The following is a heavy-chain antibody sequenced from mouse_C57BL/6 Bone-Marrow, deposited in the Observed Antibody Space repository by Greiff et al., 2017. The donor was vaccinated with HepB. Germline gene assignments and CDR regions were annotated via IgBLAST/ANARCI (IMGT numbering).Heavy chain of an antibody. CDR3: ARDKNYYGSSSPFDY. CDR1: GFTFSSYA. Sequence: EVKLVESGGGLVKPGGSLKLSCAASGFTFSSYAMSWVRQTPEKRLEWVATISDGGSYTYYPDNVKGRFTISRDNAKNNLYLQMSHLKSEDTAMYYCARDKNYYGSSSPFDYWGQGTTLTVSS. V-gene: IGHV5-4*01. CDR2: ISDGGSYT. J-gene: IGHJ2*01. D-gene: IGHD1-1*01.